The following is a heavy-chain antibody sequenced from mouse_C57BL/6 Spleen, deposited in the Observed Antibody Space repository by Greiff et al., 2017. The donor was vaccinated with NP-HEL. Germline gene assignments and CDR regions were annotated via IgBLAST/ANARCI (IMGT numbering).Heavy chain of an antibody. J-gene: IGHJ4*01. V-gene: IGHV3-5*01. Sequence: EVQLQQSGPGLVKPSQTVFLTCTVTGISITTGNYRWSWIRQFPGNKLEWIGYIYYSGTITYNPSLTSRTTITRDTPKNQFFLEMNSLTAEDTATYYCAREDYYKDYAMDYWGQGTSVTVSS. CDR2: IYYSGTI. CDR3: AREDYYKDYAMDY. CDR1: GISITTGNYR. D-gene: IGHD2-12*01.